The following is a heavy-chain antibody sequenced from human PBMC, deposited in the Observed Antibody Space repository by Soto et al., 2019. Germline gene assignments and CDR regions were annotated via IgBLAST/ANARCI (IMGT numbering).Heavy chain of an antibody. D-gene: IGHD2-2*01. Sequence: HPGGSLRLSCAASGFTFSSYSMNWVRRAPGKGLEWVSAISGSGGSTYYADSVKGRFTISRDNSKNTLYLQMNSLRAEDTAVYYCAKSPAIVVVPAAIGLFVTGRLGGWFDPWGQGTLVTVSA. CDR3: AKSPAIVVVPAAIGLFVTGRLGGWFDP. J-gene: IGHJ5*02. CDR1: GFTFSSYS. V-gene: IGHV3-23*01. CDR2: ISGSGGST.